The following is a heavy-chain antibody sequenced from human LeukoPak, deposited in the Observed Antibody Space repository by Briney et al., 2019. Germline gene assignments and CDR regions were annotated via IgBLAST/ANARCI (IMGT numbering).Heavy chain of an antibody. J-gene: IGHJ6*02. CDR2: ISYDGSNQ. CDR1: GFSFSNYA. D-gene: IGHD5-12*01. V-gene: IGHV3-30*18. CDR3: AKNRVATTGTYGMDV. Sequence: GGSLRLSCAASGFSFSNYAMSWVRQAPGKGLEWVAVISYDGSNQYYPDSVKGRFTISRDNSKNVLYLQMNSLRSEDTAVYYCAKNRVATTGTYGMDVWGQGTTVTVSS.